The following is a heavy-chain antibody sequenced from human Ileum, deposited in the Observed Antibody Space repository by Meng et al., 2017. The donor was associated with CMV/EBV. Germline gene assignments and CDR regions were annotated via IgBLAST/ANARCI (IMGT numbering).Heavy chain of an antibody. J-gene: IGHJ3*02. CDR2: IYAGGRGT. Sequence: GESLKISCAASGFTLSTYAMSWVRQAPGKGLEWVSTIYAGGRGTYYADSVKGRFTISGDDFRNTLYLQMSTLGDDDTALYYCARIAALVSDAFDIWGQGTMVTVSS. CDR1: GFTLSTYA. V-gene: IGHV3-23*03. D-gene: IGHD2-15*01. CDR3: ARIAALVSDAFDI.